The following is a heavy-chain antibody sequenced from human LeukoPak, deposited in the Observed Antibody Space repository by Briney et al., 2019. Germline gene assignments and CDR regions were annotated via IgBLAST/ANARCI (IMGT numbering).Heavy chain of an antibody. D-gene: IGHD6-6*01. CDR1: GGSISSGDYY. Sequence: SETLSLTCTVSGGSISSGDYYWSWIRQPPGKGLEWIGYIYYSGSTYYNPSLKSRVTISVDTSKNQFSLKLSSVTAADTAVYYCASVEYGSSLDYFDYWGQGTLVTVSS. J-gene: IGHJ4*02. V-gene: IGHV4-30-4*01. CDR2: IYYSGST. CDR3: ASVEYGSSLDYFDY.